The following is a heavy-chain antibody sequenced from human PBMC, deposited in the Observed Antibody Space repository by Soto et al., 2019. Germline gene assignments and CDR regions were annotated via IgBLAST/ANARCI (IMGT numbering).Heavy chain of an antibody. CDR1: GGAITNYY. CDR2: IYHTGST. CDR3: ARSVNRGYSYGYGH. Sequence: SETLSLTCSVSGGAITNYYWNWIRQTPGKGLEWIGYIYHTGSTSKNPSLKSRVTLSLDTSKNQLTLNLASVTAADTAIYYCARSVNRGYSYGYGHWGQGTLVTVSS. J-gene: IGHJ4*02. D-gene: IGHD5-18*01. V-gene: IGHV4-59*01.